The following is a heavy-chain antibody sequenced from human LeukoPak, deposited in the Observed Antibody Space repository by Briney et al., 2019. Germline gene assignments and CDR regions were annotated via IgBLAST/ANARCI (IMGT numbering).Heavy chain of an antibody. CDR1: GGTFSSYA. CDR2: IIPILGIA. D-gene: IGHD1-14*01. Sequence: ASVKVSCKASGGTFSSYAISWVRQAPGQGLEWMGRIIPILGIANYAQKFQGRVTITADKSTSTACMELSSLRSEDTAVYYCARVGPPLDYWGQGTLVTVSS. CDR3: ARVGPPLDY. J-gene: IGHJ4*02. V-gene: IGHV1-69*04.